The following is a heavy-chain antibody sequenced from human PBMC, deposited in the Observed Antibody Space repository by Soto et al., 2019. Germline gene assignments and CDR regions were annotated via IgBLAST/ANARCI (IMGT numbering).Heavy chain of an antibody. D-gene: IGHD2-2*01. J-gene: IGHJ6*02. CDR2: IYYSGST. CDR1: GGSISSGGYY. Sequence: SETLSLTCTVSGGSISSGGYYWSWIRQHPGKGLEWIGYIYYSGSTYYNPSLKSRVTISVDTSKNQFSLKLSSVTAADTAVYYCARGGSSHYYGMDVWGQGTTVTVSS. V-gene: IGHV4-31*03. CDR3: ARGGSSHYYGMDV.